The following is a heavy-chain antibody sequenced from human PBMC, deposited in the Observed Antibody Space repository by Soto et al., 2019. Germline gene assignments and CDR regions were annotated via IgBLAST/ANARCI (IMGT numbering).Heavy chain of an antibody. V-gene: IGHV2-5*02. D-gene: IGHD3-16*01. CDR2: IYWDDDK. Sequence: QITLKESGPPLVKPTQTLTLTCTFPGFSLTTRGVGVGWIRQPPGKALECLALIYWDDDKRYSPSLQSRLSITKDTSKNQVVLTMTNVDPVDTATYYCAHIPNYYQYDWFDPWGQGTLVSVSS. J-gene: IGHJ5*02. CDR3: AHIPNYYQYDWFDP. CDR1: GFSLTTRGVG.